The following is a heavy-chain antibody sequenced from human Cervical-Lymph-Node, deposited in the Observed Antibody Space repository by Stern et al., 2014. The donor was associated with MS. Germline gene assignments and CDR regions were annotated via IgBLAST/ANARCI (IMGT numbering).Heavy chain of an antibody. V-gene: IGHV4-59*01. D-gene: IGHD5-18*01. CDR1: GGSISSYY. CDR3: ARDPLQLTAFDI. Sequence: QVQLQESGPGLVKPSETLSLTCTVSGGSISSYYWSWIRQPPGKGLEGIGYIYYSGSTNYNPSLKSRVTISVDTSKNQFSLKLSSVTAADTAVYYCARDPLQLTAFDIWGQGTMVTVSS. CDR2: IYYSGST. J-gene: IGHJ3*02.